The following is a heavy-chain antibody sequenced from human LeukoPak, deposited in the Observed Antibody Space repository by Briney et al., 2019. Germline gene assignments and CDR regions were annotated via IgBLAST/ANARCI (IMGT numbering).Heavy chain of an antibody. J-gene: IGHJ4*02. CDR3: ARVSADSVTMISFDY. Sequence: GGSLRLSCAASGFTFSSYAMSWVRQAPGKGLEWVSAISGSGGSTYYANSVKGRFTISRDNSKNTLYLQMGSLRAEDMAVYYCARVSADSVTMISFDYWGQGTLVTVSS. CDR2: ISGSGGST. V-gene: IGHV3-64*01. D-gene: IGHD3-22*01. CDR1: GFTFSSYA.